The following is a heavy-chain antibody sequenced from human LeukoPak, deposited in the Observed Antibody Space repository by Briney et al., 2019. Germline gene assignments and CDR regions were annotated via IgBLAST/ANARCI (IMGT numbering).Heavy chain of an antibody. Sequence: GGSLRLSCAASGITFSNFAVSWVRQAPGKGLEWVSLIIGSSGDTFYADSVKGRFTISRDNSKNRLYLQMNSLRAEDTALYYCAKGAYDYIEMGYFDSWGQGTLVTVSS. D-gene: IGHD5-12*01. CDR3: AKGAYDYIEMGYFDS. CDR2: IIGSSGDT. V-gene: IGHV3-23*01. J-gene: IGHJ4*02. CDR1: GITFSNFA.